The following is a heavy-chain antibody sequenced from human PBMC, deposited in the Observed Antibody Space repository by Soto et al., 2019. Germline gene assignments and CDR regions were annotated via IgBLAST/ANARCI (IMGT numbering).Heavy chain of an antibody. V-gene: IGHV4-39*01. CDR3: ARTHDYGDYESWIWYFDL. CDR1: GGSISSSSYY. CDR2: IYYSGST. J-gene: IGHJ2*01. D-gene: IGHD4-17*01. Sequence: QLQLQESGPGLVKPSETLSLTCTVSGGSISSSSYYWGWIRQPPGKGLEWIGSIYYSGSTYYNPSLKSRVTISVDTSKNQFSLKLSSVTAADTAVYYCARTHDYGDYESWIWYFDLWGRGTLVTVSS.